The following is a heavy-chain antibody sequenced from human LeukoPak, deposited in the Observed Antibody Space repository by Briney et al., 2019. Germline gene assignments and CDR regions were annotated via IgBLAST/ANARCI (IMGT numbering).Heavy chain of an antibody. CDR1: GFTFSSYG. CDR3: ARPPPGGSDYYYGMDV. V-gene: IGHV3-33*01. J-gene: IGHJ6*02. Sequence: GGSLRLSCAASGFTFSSYGMHWVRQAPGKGLEWVAVIWYDGSNKYYADSVKGRFTISRDNSKNTLYLQMNSRRAEDTAVYYCARPPPGGSDYYYGMDVWGQGTTVTVSS. D-gene: IGHD1-26*01. CDR2: IWYDGSNK.